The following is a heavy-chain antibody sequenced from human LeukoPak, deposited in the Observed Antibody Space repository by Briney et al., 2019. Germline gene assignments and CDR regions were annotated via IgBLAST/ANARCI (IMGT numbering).Heavy chain of an antibody. CDR2: INPNSGGT. CDR1: GGTFSSYA. J-gene: IGHJ4*02. V-gene: IGHV1-2*02. Sequence: ASVKVSCKASGGTFSSYAISWVRQAPGQGLEWMGWINPNSGGTNYAQKFQGRVTMTRDTSISTAYMELSRLRSDDTAVYYCASPQDSGSYRDYWGQGTLVTVSS. CDR3: ASPQDSGSYRDY. D-gene: IGHD1-26*01.